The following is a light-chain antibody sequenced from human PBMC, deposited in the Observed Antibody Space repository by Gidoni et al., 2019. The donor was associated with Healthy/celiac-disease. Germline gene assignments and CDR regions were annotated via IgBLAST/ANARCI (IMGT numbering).Light chain of an antibody. CDR3: SSYTSSSTLDVV. CDR2: EVS. J-gene: IGLJ2*01. CDR1: SSDVGGYNY. V-gene: IGLV2-14*01. Sequence: QSALTQPASVSGSLGQSITISCTGTSSDVGGYNYVSWYQQHPGKAPKLMIYEVSNRPSGVSNRFSGSKSGNTASLTIYGLQAEDEADYYCSSYTSSSTLDVVFGGGTKLTVL.